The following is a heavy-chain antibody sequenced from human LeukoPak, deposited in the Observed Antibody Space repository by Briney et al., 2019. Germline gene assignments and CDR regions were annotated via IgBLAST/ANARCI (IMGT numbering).Heavy chain of an antibody. D-gene: IGHD6-13*01. CDR2: ISGSGGST. Sequence: GGSLRLSCAASGFTFSSYAMSWVRQAPGKGLEWASAISGSGGSTYYADSVKGRFTISRDNSKSTLYLQMNSLRAEDTAVYYCAKAYSSSWYDPESAFDIWGQGTMVTVSS. V-gene: IGHV3-23*01. J-gene: IGHJ3*02. CDR1: GFTFSSYA. CDR3: AKAYSSSWYDPESAFDI.